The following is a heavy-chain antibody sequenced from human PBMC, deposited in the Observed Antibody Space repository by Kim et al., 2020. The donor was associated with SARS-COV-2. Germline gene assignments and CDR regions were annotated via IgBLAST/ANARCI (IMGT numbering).Heavy chain of an antibody. J-gene: IGHJ4*02. Sequence: DSVKGRFTISRDNSKNTLYLHMNSLRAEDTAVYYCAKDPFYDFWSGYYFDYWGQGTLVTVSS. CDR3: AKDPFYDFWSGYYFDY. V-gene: IGHV3-23*01. D-gene: IGHD3-3*01.